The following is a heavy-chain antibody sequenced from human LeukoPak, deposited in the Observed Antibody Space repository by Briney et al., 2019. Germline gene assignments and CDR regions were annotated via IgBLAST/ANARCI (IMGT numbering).Heavy chain of an antibody. CDR2: ISYDGRNQ. J-gene: IGHJ4*02. CDR1: EFSFTTYG. D-gene: IGHD3-22*01. CDR3: ATHHYDSSGYYSPDY. V-gene: IGHV3-30*03. Sequence: PGTSLRLSCAASEFSFTTYGMHWVRQAPLKGLEWLAAISYDGRNQNYADSVKGRFTIFRDNSQNTLYLQMSSLRAEDTAVYYCATHHYDSSGYYSPDYWGQGTLVTVSS.